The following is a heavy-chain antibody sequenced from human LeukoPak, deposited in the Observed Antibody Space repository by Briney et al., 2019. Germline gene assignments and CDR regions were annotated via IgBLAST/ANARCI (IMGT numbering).Heavy chain of an antibody. J-gene: IGHJ4*02. CDR1: GGSISTASYY. V-gene: IGHV4-39*01. Sequence: PSETLSLTCTVSGGSISTASYYWGWIRQPPGKGLEWIGSIYYTGSTFYNPSLESRVTISVDTSKNQFSLKLRSVTAADTAVYYCARSALRYFDWLINWGQGTLVTVSS. CDR2: IYYTGST. CDR3: ARSALRYFDWLIN. D-gene: IGHD3-9*01.